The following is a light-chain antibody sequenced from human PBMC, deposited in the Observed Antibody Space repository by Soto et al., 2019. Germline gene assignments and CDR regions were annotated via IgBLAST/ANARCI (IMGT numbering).Light chain of an antibody. CDR2: GAS. V-gene: IGKV3-15*01. CDR3: QQYNNWPPMA. Sequence: EIVMTQSPATLSVSPGERATLSCRASQSVSSNLAWYQQKPGQAPRLLIYGASTRATGIPARFSGGGSGIEFTLTISSLQSEDFAVYYCQQYNNWPPMAFGQGTKVEIK. J-gene: IGKJ1*01. CDR1: QSVSSN.